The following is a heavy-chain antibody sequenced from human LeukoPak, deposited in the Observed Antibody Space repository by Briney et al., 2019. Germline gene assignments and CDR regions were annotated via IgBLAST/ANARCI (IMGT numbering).Heavy chain of an antibody. V-gene: IGHV3-30-3*01. Sequence: GRSLRLSCAASGFTFSSYAMHWVRQAPGKGLEWVAVISYDGSNKYYADSVKGRFTISRDNSKNTLYLQMNSLRAEDTAVYYCARDQARGVIPYYFDYWGQGTLVTVSS. CDR1: GFTFSSYA. CDR2: ISYDGSNK. J-gene: IGHJ4*02. CDR3: ARDQARGVIPYYFDY. D-gene: IGHD3-10*01.